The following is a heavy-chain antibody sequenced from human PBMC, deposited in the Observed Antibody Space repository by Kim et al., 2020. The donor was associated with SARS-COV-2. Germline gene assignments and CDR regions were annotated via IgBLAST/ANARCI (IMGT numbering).Heavy chain of an antibody. Sequence: GGSLRLSCAASGFTFSDYYMSWIRQAPGKGLEWVSYISSSSSYTNYADSVKGRFTISRDNAKNSLYLQMNSLRAEDTAVYYCARRHSSGWVMGAFDIWGQGTMVTVSS. CDR1: GFTFSDYY. CDR3: ARRHSSGWVMGAFDI. CDR2: ISSSSSYT. D-gene: IGHD6-19*01. V-gene: IGHV3-11*06. J-gene: IGHJ3*02.